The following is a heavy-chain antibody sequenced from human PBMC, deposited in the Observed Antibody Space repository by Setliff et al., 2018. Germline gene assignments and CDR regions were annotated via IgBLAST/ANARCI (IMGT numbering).Heavy chain of an antibody. CDR1: GFTFSSYS. D-gene: IGHD2-2*01. CDR2: ISSKNSYI. CDR3: ASYQLLGY. Sequence: GGSLRLSCAASGFTFSSYSMNWVRQAPGKGLEWVSSISSKNSYIYYADSVKGRFTISRDNAKNSLYLEMNSVRGEDTAVYYCASYQLLGYWGQGTVVTVSS. V-gene: IGHV3-21*06. J-gene: IGHJ4*02.